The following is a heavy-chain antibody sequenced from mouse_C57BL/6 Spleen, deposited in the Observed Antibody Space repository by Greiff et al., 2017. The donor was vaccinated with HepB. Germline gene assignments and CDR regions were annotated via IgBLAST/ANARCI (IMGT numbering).Heavy chain of an antibody. V-gene: IGHV1-50*01. CDR2: IDPSDSYT. Sequence: QVQLQQPGAELVKPGASVKLSCKASGYTFTSYWMQWVKQRPGQGLEWIGEIDPSDSYTNYNQKFKGKATLTVDTSSSTAYMQLSSLTSEDSAVYYCARSPANYWGQGTTLTVSS. D-gene: IGHD6-1*01. J-gene: IGHJ2*01. CDR1: GYTFTSYW. CDR3: ARSPANY.